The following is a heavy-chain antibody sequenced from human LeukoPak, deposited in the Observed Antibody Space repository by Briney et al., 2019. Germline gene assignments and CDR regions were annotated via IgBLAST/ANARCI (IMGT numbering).Heavy chain of an antibody. CDR2: IYYSGST. Sequence: KASETLSLTCTVSGGSTSSYYWSWIRQPPGKGLEWIGYIYYSGSTNYNPSLKSRVTISVDTSKNQFSLKLSSVTAADTAVYYCARVVVGATYYFDYWGQGTLVTVSS. D-gene: IGHD1-26*01. V-gene: IGHV4-59*01. J-gene: IGHJ4*02. CDR1: GGSTSSYY. CDR3: ARVVVGATYYFDY.